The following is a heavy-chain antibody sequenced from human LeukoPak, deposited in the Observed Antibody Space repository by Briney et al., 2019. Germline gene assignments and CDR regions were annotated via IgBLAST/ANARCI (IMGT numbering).Heavy chain of an antibody. CDR3: ARLGLRAVAHDAFDI. CDR2: ISTGSSYI. D-gene: IGHD6-19*01. Sequence: GGSLRLSCTASGFTFSGAWMTWVRQAPGKGLEWVSSISTGSSYIYYADSVKGRFIISRDNAKNSLYLQMNSLRAEDTAIYYCARLGLRAVAHDAFDIWGQGTLVTVSS. V-gene: IGHV3-21*01. J-gene: IGHJ3*02. CDR1: GFTFSGAW.